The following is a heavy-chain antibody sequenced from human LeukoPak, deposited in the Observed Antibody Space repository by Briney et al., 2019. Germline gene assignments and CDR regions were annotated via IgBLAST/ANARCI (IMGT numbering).Heavy chain of an antibody. CDR1: GGSISSYY. J-gene: IGHJ5*02. V-gene: IGHV4-59*01. CDR3: ARVGIAAAGNWFDP. D-gene: IGHD6-13*01. Sequence: KASETLSLTCTVSGGSISSYYWSWIRQPPGKGLEWIGYIYYSGSTNYNPSLKSRVTISVDTSKNQFSLKLSSVTAADTAVYYCARVGIAAAGNWFDPWGQGTLVTVSS. CDR2: IYYSGST.